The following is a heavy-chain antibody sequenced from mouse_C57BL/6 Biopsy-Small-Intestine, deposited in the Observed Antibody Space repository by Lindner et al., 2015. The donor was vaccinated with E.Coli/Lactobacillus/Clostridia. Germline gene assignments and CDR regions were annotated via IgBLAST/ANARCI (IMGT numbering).Heavy chain of an antibody. J-gene: IGHJ2*01. V-gene: IGHV1-42*01. CDR2: INPFTGDT. CDR3: ARYRRGRGYYFDY. Sequence: VQLQESGPELVKPGLQLKISCKASGYSFTGYYMNWVKQSPEKSLEWIGEINPFTGDTTYNQKFKAKAALTVDKSSSTAYMQLKSLTSEDSAVYYCARYRRGRGYYFDYWGQGTTLTVSS. CDR1: GYSFTGYY.